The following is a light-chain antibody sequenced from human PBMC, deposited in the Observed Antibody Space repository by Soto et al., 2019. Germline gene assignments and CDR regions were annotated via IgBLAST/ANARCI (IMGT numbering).Light chain of an antibody. Sequence: EIVMTQSPVTLSVSPGERATLSCRSSQSDNNSYLAWYQQKPGQAPRLLIFGASTRAAGIPARFSGSGSGTEFTLTISSLQSEDFAVYYCQQYSNWPLTFGGGTKVDI. CDR3: QQYSNWPLT. CDR2: GAS. V-gene: IGKV3-15*01. CDR1: QSDNNSY. J-gene: IGKJ4*01.